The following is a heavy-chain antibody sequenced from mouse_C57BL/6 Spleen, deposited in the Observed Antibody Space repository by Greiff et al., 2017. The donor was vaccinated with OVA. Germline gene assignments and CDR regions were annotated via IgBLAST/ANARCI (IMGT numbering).Heavy chain of an antibody. D-gene: IGHD2-2*01. Sequence: LQESGAELVRPGASVTLSCKASGYTFTDYEMHWVKQTPVHGLEWIGAIDPETGGTAYNQKFKGKAILTADKSSSTAYMELRSLTSEDSAVYYCTRVWLRQTLDYWGQGTTLTVSS. CDR2: IDPETGGT. V-gene: IGHV1-15*01. J-gene: IGHJ2*01. CDR1: GYTFTDYE. CDR3: TRVWLRQTLDY.